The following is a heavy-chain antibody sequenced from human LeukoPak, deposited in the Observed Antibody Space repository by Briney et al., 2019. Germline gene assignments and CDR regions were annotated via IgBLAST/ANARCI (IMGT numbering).Heavy chain of an antibody. J-gene: IGHJ4*02. CDR1: GYSFTSYW. CDR3: ARRRPYYYDSSGYMGGY. V-gene: IGHV5-51*01. D-gene: IGHD3-22*01. Sequence: GETLKISCKGSGYSFTSYWISWVRQLPGKGLEWMGIIYPGESVTRYSPFFQGQAITLAATSIRFAYMLWSGTAAEDTAIYYGARRRPYYYDSSGYMGGYWGQGTVVTVSS. CDR2: IYPGESVT.